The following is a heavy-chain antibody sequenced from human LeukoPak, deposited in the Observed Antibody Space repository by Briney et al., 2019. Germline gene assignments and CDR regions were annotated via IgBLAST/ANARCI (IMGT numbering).Heavy chain of an antibody. D-gene: IGHD2-2*01. Sequence: SETLSLTCTISGGSISSYYWSWIRQPPGKGLEWIGYIYTSGSTNYNPSLKSRVTISVDTSKNQFSLKLSSVTAADTAVYYCARSGIVVVPAASPASFDYWGQGTLVTVSS. CDR1: GGSISSYY. V-gene: IGHV4-4*09. J-gene: IGHJ4*02. CDR3: ARSGIVVVPAASPASFDY. CDR2: IYTSGST.